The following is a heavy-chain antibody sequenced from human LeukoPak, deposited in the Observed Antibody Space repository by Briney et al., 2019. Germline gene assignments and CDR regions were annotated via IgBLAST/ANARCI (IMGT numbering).Heavy chain of an antibody. J-gene: IGHJ4*02. CDR3: AKTRPLDSSSWSHGDY. V-gene: IGHV3-23*01. Sequence: GGSLSLSCAASGFTFSSYAMGWVRQAPGKGLEWVSTISGSGGSTYYADSVKGRFTISRDNSKNTLSLQMNSLRAEDTAVYYCAKTRPLDSSSWSHGDYWGQGTLVTVSS. D-gene: IGHD6-13*01. CDR1: GFTFSSYA. CDR2: ISGSGGST.